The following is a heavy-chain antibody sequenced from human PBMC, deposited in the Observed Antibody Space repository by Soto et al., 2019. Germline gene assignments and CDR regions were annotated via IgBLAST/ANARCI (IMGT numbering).Heavy chain of an antibody. CDR3: ARDWNAYIPYGMDV. CDR2: SYYSGST. J-gene: IGHJ6*02. Sequence: QVQLQESGPGLVKPSETLSLTCTVSGGSVSSGSYYWSWIRQPPGKGLEWIGYSYYSGSTNYNPSLKSRVTISVDTSKNQFSLHLSSVTAADTAVYYCARDWNAYIPYGMDVWGQGTTVTVSS. CDR1: GGSVSSGSYY. D-gene: IGHD1-1*01. V-gene: IGHV4-61*01.